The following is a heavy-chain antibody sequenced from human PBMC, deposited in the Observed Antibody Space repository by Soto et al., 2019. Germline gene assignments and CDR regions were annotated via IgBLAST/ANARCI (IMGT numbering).Heavy chain of an antibody. CDR3: ARVYYYDSSGYRDY. CDR1: GGSVSSGSYY. J-gene: IGHJ4*02. D-gene: IGHD3-22*01. V-gene: IGHV4-61*01. CDR2: IYYSGST. Sequence: SSETLSLTCTVSGGSVSSGSYYWSWIRQPPGKGLEWIGYIYYSGSTNYNPSLKSRVTISVDTSKNQFSLKLSSVTAADTAVYYCARVYYYDSSGYRDYWGQGTLVTVSS.